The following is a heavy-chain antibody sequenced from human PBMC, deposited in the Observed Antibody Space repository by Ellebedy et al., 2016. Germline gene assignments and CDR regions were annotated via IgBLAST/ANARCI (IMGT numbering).Heavy chain of an antibody. Sequence: ASVKVSXXTSGDTFFSHYIHWVRQAPGQGLEWMGLINPSGTSTSYAQKFQGRVSMTTDSSTHTAYMDLRSLRSDDTAMYYCAKTSGWGYGENWGQGTLVTVSS. CDR1: GDTFFSHY. J-gene: IGHJ4*02. CDR3: AKTSGWGYGEN. D-gene: IGHD3-10*01. V-gene: IGHV1-46*01. CDR2: INPSGTST.